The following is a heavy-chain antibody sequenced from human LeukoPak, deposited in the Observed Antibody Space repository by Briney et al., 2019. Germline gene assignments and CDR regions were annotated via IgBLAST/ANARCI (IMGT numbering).Heavy chain of an antibody. D-gene: IGHD5-12*01. Sequence: PGGSLRLSCAASEFNFSDYYMTWLRQAPGKGLEWVSYISGDSNTIDYADSVKGRFTISRDNAKNSMYLQLSSLRAEDTAVYYCAKGGGYEAQYYYYYLDVWGKGTTVTVSS. V-gene: IGHV3-11*04. CDR2: ISGDSNTI. J-gene: IGHJ6*03. CDR3: AKGGGYEAQYYYYYLDV. CDR1: EFNFSDYY.